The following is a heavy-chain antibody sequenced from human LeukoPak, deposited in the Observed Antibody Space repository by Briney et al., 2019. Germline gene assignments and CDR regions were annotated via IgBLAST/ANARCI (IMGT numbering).Heavy chain of an antibody. D-gene: IGHD6-6*01. V-gene: IGHV3-11*01. CDR1: GVTFSDHY. J-gene: IGHJ4*02. CDR3: TRDPRVVDY. CDR2: ISNSGSTV. Sequence: PGGSLRLSCAASGVTFSDHYMTWIRQAPGKGLEWVSYISNSGSTVKYADAVKGRFTISRDNAKNSLYLQMNSLRAEDTAVYYCTRDPRVVDYWGQGTLVTVSS.